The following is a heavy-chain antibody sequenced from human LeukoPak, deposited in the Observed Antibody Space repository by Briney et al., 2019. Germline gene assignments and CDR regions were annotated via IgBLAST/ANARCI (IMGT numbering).Heavy chain of an antibody. D-gene: IGHD6-19*01. CDR2: IYYSGST. CDR1: GGSISSYY. CDR3: ARAIAVAGLAWFDP. V-gene: IGHV4-59*01. Sequence: SETLSLTCTVSGGSISSYYWSWIRQPPGKGLEWIGYIYYSGSTNYNPSLKSRVTISVDTSKTQFSLKLSSVTAADTAVYYCARAIAVAGLAWFDPWGQGTLVTVSS. J-gene: IGHJ5*02.